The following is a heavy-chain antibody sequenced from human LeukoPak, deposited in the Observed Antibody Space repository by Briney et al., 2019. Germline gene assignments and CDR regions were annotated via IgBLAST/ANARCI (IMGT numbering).Heavy chain of an antibody. CDR3: ARAYYYYDSSPPFDY. CDR2: ISYDGSNK. V-gene: IGHV3-30-3*01. D-gene: IGHD3-22*01. J-gene: IGHJ4*02. CDR1: GFSFSSYA. Sequence: PGGSLRLSCAASGFSFSSYAMIWVRQAPGKGLEWVAVISYDGSNKYYADSVKGRFTISRDNSKNTLYLQMNSLRAEDTAVYYCARAYYYYDSSPPFDYWGQGTLVTVSS.